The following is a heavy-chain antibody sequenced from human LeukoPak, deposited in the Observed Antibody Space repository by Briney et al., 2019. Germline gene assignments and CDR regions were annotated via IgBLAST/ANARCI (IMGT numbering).Heavy chain of an antibody. CDR1: GFTFSGYW. Sequence: GGSLRLSCAASGFTFSGYWMHWVRQAPGKGLVWVSRINSDGRSTIYTDSVKGRFTISRDDSKNTLYLQMNSLKIEDTAVYYCAARYNWNDLAYWGQGTLVTVSS. D-gene: IGHD1-1*01. V-gene: IGHV3-74*01. J-gene: IGHJ4*02. CDR3: AARYNWNDLAY. CDR2: INSDGRST.